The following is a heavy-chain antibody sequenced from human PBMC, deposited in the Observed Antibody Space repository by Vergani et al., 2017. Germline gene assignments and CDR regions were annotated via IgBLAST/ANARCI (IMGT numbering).Heavy chain of an antibody. V-gene: IGHV1-46*03. CDR1: GYTFSNYY. CDR3: ARGDYGILTWYRY. Sequence: QVQVVQSGAELKKSGASVKVSCKTSGYTFSNYYMHWVRQAPGQGLEWMGIINPSGGHTNYAQKLQGRVTMTMDTSTSTVFMELSSLRSADTAIYYWARGDYGILTWYRYWGQGTLVTVSA. CDR2: INPSGGHT. D-gene: IGHD3-9*01. J-gene: IGHJ4*02.